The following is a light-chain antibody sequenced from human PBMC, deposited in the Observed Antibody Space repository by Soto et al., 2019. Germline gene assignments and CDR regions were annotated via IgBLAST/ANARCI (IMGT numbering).Light chain of an antibody. CDR1: QSVTNN. CDR2: GAS. J-gene: IGKJ1*01. CDR3: PQYTNRPQT. Sequence: IVVTQSPGTLSVYTGESATLSCRASQSVTNNLAWYQQKPGQAPRLLIYGASTRATGFPARFSGSGSGTEFTLTISSLQSEDFAEYHCPQYTNRPQTFAQGTKVDIK. V-gene: IGKV3-15*01.